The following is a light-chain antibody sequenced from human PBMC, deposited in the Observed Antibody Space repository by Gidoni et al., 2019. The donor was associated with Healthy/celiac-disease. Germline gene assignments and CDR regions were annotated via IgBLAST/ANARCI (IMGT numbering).Light chain of an antibody. Sequence: DIQMTQSPSTLSASVGDRVTITCRASQSISSWLAWYQQKPGKAPKLLIHDASSLESGVPSRFSGSGSGTEFTLTISSLQPDDFATYYGQQYNSYSFTFGPGTKVEIK. J-gene: IGKJ3*01. V-gene: IGKV1-5*01. CDR3: QQYNSYSFT. CDR2: DAS. CDR1: QSISSW.